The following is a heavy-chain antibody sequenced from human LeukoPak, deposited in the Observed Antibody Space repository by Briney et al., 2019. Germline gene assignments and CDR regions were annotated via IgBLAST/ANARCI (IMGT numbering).Heavy chain of an antibody. CDR2: ISGSGGST. Sequence: PGGTLRLSCAASGFTFSSYGMSWVRQAPGKGLEWVSAISGSGGSTYYADSVKGRFTISRDNSKNTLYLQMNSLRAEDTAVYYCAKDHGSGTGWFDPWGQGTLVTVSS. V-gene: IGHV3-23*01. D-gene: IGHD3-10*01. J-gene: IGHJ5*02. CDR1: GFTFSSYG. CDR3: AKDHGSGTGWFDP.